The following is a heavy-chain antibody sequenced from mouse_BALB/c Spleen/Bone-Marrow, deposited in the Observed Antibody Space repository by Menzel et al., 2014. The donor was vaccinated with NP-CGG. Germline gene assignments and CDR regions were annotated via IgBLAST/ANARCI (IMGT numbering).Heavy chain of an antibody. J-gene: IGHJ4*01. CDR2: IYPGSGST. CDR1: GYTFTSYW. V-gene: IGHV1S22*01. Sequence: LQQSGSELVRPGASVKLSCKASGYTFTSYWMHWVKQRPGQGLEWIGHIYPGSGSTNYDEKFKSRATLTVDTSSSTAYMQLSSLTSEDSAVYYCTRLGAPYAMDYWGQGTSVTVSS. CDR3: TRLGAPYAMDY.